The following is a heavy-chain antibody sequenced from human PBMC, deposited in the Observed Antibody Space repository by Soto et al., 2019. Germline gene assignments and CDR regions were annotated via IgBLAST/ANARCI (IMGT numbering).Heavy chain of an antibody. J-gene: IGHJ6*04. CDR3: ARDFGLIAVAGTKDYYYYGMDV. Sequence: ASVKVSCKASGGTFSSYAISWVRQAPGQGLEWMGGIIPIFGTANYAQKFQGRVTITADESTSTAYMELSSLRSEDTAVYYCARDFGLIAVAGTKDYYYYGMDVWGKGTRVTVPS. CDR1: GGTFSSYA. CDR2: IIPIFGTA. V-gene: IGHV1-69*13. D-gene: IGHD6-19*01.